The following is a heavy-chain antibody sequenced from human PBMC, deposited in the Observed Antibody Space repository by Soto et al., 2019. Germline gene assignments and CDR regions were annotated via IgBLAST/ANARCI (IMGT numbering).Heavy chain of an antibody. CDR1: GGSISSGGYS. CDR2: IYHSVST. Sequence: SETLSLTCAVSGGSISSGGYSWSWIRQPPGKGLEWIGYIYHSVSTYYNPSLKSRVTISVDTSKDQFSLKLSSVTAADTAVYYCARGRRYNWNLGWFDPWGREPWSPSPQ. D-gene: IGHD1-20*01. V-gene: IGHV4-30-2*01. CDR3: ARGRRYNWNLGWFDP. J-gene: IGHJ5*02.